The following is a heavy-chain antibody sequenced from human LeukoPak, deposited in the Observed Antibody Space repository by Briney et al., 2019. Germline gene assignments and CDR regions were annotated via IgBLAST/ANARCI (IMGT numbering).Heavy chain of an antibody. CDR1: GFTFSSYA. J-gene: IGHJ6*02. D-gene: IGHD6-13*01. CDR2: ISYDGSNK. CDR3: AKDRDSSSSNGMDV. Sequence: GGSLRLSCAASGFTFSSYAMHWVRQAPGKGLEWVAVISYDGSNKYYADSVKGRFTISRDNSKNTLYLQMNSLRAEDTAVYYCAKDRDSSSSNGMDVWGQGTTVTVSS. V-gene: IGHV3-30-3*01.